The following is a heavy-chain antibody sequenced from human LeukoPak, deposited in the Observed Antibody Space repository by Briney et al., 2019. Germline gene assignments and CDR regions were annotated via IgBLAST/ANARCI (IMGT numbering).Heavy chain of an antibody. CDR3: ARFYGDYEDNWFDP. CDR1: GYTFTGYY. D-gene: IGHD4-17*01. J-gene: IGHJ5*02. Sequence: ASVKVSCKASGYTFTGYYMHWVRQAPGQGLEWMGRINPNSGGTSYAQKFQGRVTMTRDTSISTAYMELSRLRSDDTAVYYCARFYGDYEDNWFDPWGQGTLVTVSS. CDR2: INPNSGGT. V-gene: IGHV1-2*06.